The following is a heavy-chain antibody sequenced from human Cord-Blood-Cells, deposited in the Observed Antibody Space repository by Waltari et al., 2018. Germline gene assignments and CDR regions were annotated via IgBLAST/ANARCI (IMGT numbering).Heavy chain of an antibody. V-gene: IGHV1-18*04. CDR1: GYTFTSYG. J-gene: IGHJ3*02. CDR2: TSANNGNT. D-gene: IGHD2-2*01. CDR3: ARDIVVVPAAILTPRGAFDI. Sequence: QVQLVQSGAEVKKPGASVKVSCKASGYTFTSYGISWVRQAPGQGLEWMGWTSANNGNTNYAQKLQGRVTMTTDTSTSTAYMELRSLRSDDTAVYYCARDIVVVPAAILTPRGAFDIWGQGTMVTVSS.